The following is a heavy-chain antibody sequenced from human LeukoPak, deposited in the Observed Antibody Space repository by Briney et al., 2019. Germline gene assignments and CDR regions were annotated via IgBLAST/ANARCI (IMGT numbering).Heavy chain of an antibody. CDR2: ISSSSYYT. V-gene: IGHV3-11*03. Sequence: GGSLRLSCAASGFTFSDYYMNWIRQAPGKGLEWVSYISSSSYYTNYADSVKGRFTISRDNARNSLYLQMNSLRADDTAVYYCARRSWIQLWLLFDYWGQGTLVTVSS. CDR3: ARRSWIQLWLLFDY. CDR1: GFTFSDYY. J-gene: IGHJ4*02. D-gene: IGHD5-18*01.